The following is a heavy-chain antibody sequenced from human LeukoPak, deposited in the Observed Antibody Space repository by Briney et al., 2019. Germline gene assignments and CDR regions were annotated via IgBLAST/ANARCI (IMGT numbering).Heavy chain of an antibody. Sequence: ASVKVSCKASGYTFTSYGISWVRQAPGQGLEWMGWISAYNGNTNYAQKLQGRVTMTTDTSTSTAYMELRSLRSDDTAVYYCARASDYFSYYYYYMDVWGKGTTVTVSS. J-gene: IGHJ6*03. CDR2: ISAYNGNT. D-gene: IGHD2/OR15-2a*01. CDR3: ARASDYFSYYYYYMDV. V-gene: IGHV1-18*01. CDR1: GYTFTSYG.